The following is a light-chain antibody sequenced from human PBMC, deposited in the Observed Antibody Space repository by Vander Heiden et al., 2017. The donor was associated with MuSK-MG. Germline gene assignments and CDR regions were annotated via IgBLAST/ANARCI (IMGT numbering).Light chain of an antibody. CDR1: SSDVGGYDY. CDR3: SSFTRSSTRV. V-gene: IGLV2-14*03. CDR2: AVS. J-gene: IGLJ1*01. Sequence: QSALTPPASVSGSPGQSITISCTGTSSDVGGYDYVSWYQQHPGKAPKLMIYAVSDRPSGVSDRFSGSKSGNTASLTISGLQAEDEADYYCSSFTRSSTRVFGTGTKVTVL.